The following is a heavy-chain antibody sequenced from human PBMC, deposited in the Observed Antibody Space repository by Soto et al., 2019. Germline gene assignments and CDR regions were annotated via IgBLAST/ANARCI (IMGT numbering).Heavy chain of an antibody. CDR3: ASNYGDYEFYYYYYMDV. CDR1: GYTFTSYY. CDR2: INPSGGST. Sequence: QVQLVQSGAEVKKPGASVKVSCKASGYTFTSYYMHWVRQAPGQGLEWMGIINPSGGSTSYAQKFQGRVTMTRDTSTSTVYMELSSLRSEDTAVYYCASNYGDYEFYYYYYMDVWGKGTTVTVSS. V-gene: IGHV1-46*03. J-gene: IGHJ6*03. D-gene: IGHD4-17*01.